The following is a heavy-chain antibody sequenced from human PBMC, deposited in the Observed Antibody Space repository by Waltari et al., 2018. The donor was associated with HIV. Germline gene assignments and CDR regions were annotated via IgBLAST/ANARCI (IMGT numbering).Heavy chain of an antibody. Sequence: EVQLVQSGVVGKKPGESMKHSCKGSGHRFTSYWFRWVRQMPGKGLEWMGIIYPGDSDTIYSPSFQGQVTISADKSISTAYLQWSSLKASDTAMYYCARQSSGNYAVYWGQGTLVTVSS. CDR2: IYPGDSDT. CDR1: GHRFTSYW. CDR3: ARQSSGNYAVY. V-gene: IGHV5-51*01. D-gene: IGHD1-26*01. J-gene: IGHJ4*02.